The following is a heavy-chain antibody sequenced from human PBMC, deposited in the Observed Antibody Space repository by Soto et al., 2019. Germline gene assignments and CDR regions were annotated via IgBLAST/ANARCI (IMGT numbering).Heavy chain of an antibody. J-gene: IGHJ4*02. CDR1: GYTFTTYG. V-gene: IGHV1-18*01. CDR3: ARDWTEAGDY. CDR2: ISGYNGNT. D-gene: IGHD6-13*01. Sequence: QVQLVQSGAEVKKPGASVKVSCKASGYTFTTYGISWVRQAPGQGLEWMGWISGYNGNTNHAQTFQGTVTKTTDTSTSTAYMELRSLRSDDTALYYCARDWTEAGDYWGQGTLVTVSS.